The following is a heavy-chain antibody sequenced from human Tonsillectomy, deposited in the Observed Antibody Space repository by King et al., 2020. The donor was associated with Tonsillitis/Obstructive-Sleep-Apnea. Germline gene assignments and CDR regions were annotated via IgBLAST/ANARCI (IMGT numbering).Heavy chain of an antibody. CDR1: GFTFSSYA. CDR3: VKGDYDYVWGSYRHTGVDY. V-gene: IGHV3-64D*06. Sequence: QLVQSGGGLVQPGGSLRLSCSASGFTFSSYAMHWVRQAPGKGLEYVSAISSNGGSTYYADSVKGRFTISRDNSKNTLYLHMSSLRAEDTAVYYCVKGDYDYVWGSYRHTGVDYWGQGTLVTVSS. CDR2: ISSNGGST. J-gene: IGHJ4*02. D-gene: IGHD3-16*02.